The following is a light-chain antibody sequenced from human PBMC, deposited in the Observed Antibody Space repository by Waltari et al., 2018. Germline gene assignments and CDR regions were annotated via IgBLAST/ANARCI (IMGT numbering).Light chain of an antibody. Sequence: QSALTQPASVSGSPGQSITISCTGTSSDVGSSNLLYWYQQHPGKAPKLMIYEGSKRPSGVSNRFSGSKSGNTASLTISGLQAEDEADYYCCSYAGSSTFGVVFGGGTKLTVL. CDR3: CSYAGSSTFGVV. J-gene: IGLJ2*01. CDR2: EGS. V-gene: IGLV2-23*03. CDR1: SSDVGSSNL.